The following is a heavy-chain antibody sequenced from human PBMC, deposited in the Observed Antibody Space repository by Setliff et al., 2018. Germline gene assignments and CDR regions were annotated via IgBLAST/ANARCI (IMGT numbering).Heavy chain of an antibody. CDR3: AREALQRAGLYFFDI. D-gene: IGHD3-10*01. J-gene: IGHJ4*02. Sequence: SVKVSCKTSGGTFNTYGLSWVRQAPGQGLEWMGGIIPIIGEPNYAQKFQGRVTITADESTSTAYMELRSLKSEDTAVYYCAREALQRAGLYFFDIWGQGMLVTVSS. CDR2: IIPIIGEP. V-gene: IGHV1-69*13. CDR1: GGTFNTYG.